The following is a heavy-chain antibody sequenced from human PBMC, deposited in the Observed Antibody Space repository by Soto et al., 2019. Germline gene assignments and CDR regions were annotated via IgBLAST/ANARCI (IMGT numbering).Heavy chain of an antibody. D-gene: IGHD3-16*01. J-gene: IGHJ4*02. CDR3: AGGARGDSVRYYFDY. V-gene: IGHV3-30-3*01. CDR2: ISYDGSNK. Sequence: QVQLVESGGGVVQPGRSLRLSCAASGFTFSSYAMHWVRQAPGKGLEWVAVISYDGSNKYYADSVKGRFTISRDNSKNTLYLQMNCLRAEDTAVCYCAGGARGDSVRYYFDYWGQGTLVTVSS. CDR1: GFTFSSYA.